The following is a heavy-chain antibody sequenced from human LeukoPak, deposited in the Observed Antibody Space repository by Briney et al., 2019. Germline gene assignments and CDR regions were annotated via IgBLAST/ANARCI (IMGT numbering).Heavy chain of an antibody. CDR1: GFTFSSYG. Sequence: GGSLRLSCAASGFTFSSYGMHWVRQAPGKGLEWVAFIRYDGGNKYYADYVKGRFTISRDNSKSTLYLQMNSLRAEDTAVYYCAKVPTGLSSTSPWGQGTLVTVSS. J-gene: IGHJ5*02. CDR3: AKVPTGLSSTSP. V-gene: IGHV3-30*02. CDR2: IRYDGGNK. D-gene: IGHD2-2*01.